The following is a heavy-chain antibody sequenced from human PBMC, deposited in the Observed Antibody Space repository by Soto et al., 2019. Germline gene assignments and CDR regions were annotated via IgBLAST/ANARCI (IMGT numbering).Heavy chain of an antibody. CDR3: ARNFAGHILIGPGGIDV. CDR1: GYSFTSYW. D-gene: IGHD3-9*01. J-gene: IGHJ6*02. CDR2: IYPGDSDT. Sequence: GESLKISCKGSGYSFTSYWIGWVRQMPGKGLEWMGVIYPGDSDTRYSPSVQGQVTISASKPISTAYLQWSSLKASDTPMYDFARNFAGHILIGPGGIDVWGQGTTVTVSS. V-gene: IGHV5-51*04.